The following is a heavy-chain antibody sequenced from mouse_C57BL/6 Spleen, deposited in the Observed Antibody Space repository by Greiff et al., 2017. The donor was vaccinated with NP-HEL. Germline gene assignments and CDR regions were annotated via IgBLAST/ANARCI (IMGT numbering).Heavy chain of an antibody. CDR3: AREATTVYYLDY. V-gene: IGHV1-80*01. CDR2: IYPGDGDT. D-gene: IGHD1-1*01. CDR1: GYAFSSYW. Sequence: QVQLKHSGAELVKPGASVKISCKASGYAFSSYWMNWVKQRPGKGLEWIGQIYPGDGDTNYNGKFKGKATLTADKSSSTAYMQLSSLTSDDSAVYFCAREATTVYYLDYWGQGTTLTVSS. J-gene: IGHJ2*01.